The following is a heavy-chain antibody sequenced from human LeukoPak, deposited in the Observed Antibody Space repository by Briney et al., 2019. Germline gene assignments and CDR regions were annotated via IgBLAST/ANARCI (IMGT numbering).Heavy chain of an antibody. CDR1: GGSISSYY. D-gene: IGHD6-19*01. CDR3: AREAQYLTGYSSGFDAFDI. Sequence: SEALSLTCTVSGGSISSYYWSWIRQPPGKGLEWIGYIYYSGSTYYNPSLKSRVTISVDTSKNQFSLKLSSVTAADTAVYYCAREAQYLTGYSSGFDAFDIWGQGTMVTVSS. CDR2: IYYSGST. J-gene: IGHJ3*02. V-gene: IGHV4-59*12.